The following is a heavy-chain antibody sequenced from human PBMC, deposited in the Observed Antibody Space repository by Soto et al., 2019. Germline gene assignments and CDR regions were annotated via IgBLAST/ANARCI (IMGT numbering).Heavy chain of an antibody. CDR2: IYYSGST. Sequence: SETLSLTCTVSGGSISSYYWSWIRQPPGKGLEWIGYIYYSGSTNYNPSLKSRVTISVDTSKNQFSLKLSSVTAADTAVYYCARDSSGWNWGVYYYYGMDVWGQGTTVTVSS. CDR1: GGSISSYY. V-gene: IGHV4-59*01. CDR3: ARDSSGWNWGVYYYYGMDV. J-gene: IGHJ6*02. D-gene: IGHD6-19*01.